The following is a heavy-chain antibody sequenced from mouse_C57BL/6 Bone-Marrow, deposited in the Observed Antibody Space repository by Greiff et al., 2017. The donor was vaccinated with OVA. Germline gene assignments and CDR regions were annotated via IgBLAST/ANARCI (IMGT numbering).Heavy chain of an antibody. CDR2: IYPRSGNT. J-gene: IGHJ3*01. D-gene: IGHD3-2*02. Sequence: VQLVESGAELARPGASVKLSCKASGYTFTSYGISWVKQRTGQGLEWIGEIYPRSGNTYYNEKFTGKATLTADKSSSTAYMELRSLTSEDSAVYFCASIDSSGPAWFAYWGQGTLVTVSA. V-gene: IGHV1-81*01. CDR1: GYTFTSYG. CDR3: ASIDSSGPAWFAY.